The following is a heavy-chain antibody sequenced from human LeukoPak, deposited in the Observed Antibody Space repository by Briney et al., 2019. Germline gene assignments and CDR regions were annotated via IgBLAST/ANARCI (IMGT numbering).Heavy chain of an antibody. Sequence: ASVKVSCKASGYTFTNYAMHWVRQAPGQRLEWMGWIDPNSGGTNFAQKFQGRVTMTRDTSISTTYMELSRLRSDDTAVYYCARELFYSSGTKSNRVDYWGQGTLVTVSS. D-gene: IGHD6-19*01. CDR3: ARELFYSSGTKSNRVDY. CDR2: IDPNSGGT. J-gene: IGHJ4*02. CDR1: GYTFTNYA. V-gene: IGHV1-2*02.